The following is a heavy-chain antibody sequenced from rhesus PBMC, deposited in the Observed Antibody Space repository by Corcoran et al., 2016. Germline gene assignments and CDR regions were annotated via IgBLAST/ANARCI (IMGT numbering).Heavy chain of an antibody. D-gene: IGHD1-26*01. J-gene: IGHJ5-1*01. Sequence: QVQLQQWGEGLVKPSETLSLTCAVYGGSISGYYYWSWIRQPPGKGLEWIGYIYGNSASTNYNPSCKNRVTNSKDTSKTQFSLKLSSVTAADTAVYYCARENNWNYGDVWGPGVLVTVSS. CDR2: IYGNSAST. CDR3: ARENNWNYGDV. CDR1: GGSISGYYY. V-gene: IGHV4-73*01.